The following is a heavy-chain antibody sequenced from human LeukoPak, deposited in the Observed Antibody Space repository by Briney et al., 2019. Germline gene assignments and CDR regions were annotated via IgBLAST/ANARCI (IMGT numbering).Heavy chain of an antibody. V-gene: IGHV1-2*06. CDR1: GYTFTGYY. D-gene: IGHD2-15*01. CDR3: ARSDIVVVVAALWFDP. J-gene: IGHJ5*02. CDR2: INPNNGGT. Sequence: ASVKVSCKASGYTFTGYYIHWVRQAPGQGLEWMGRINPNNGGTNYAQKFQGRVTMTTDTSTSTAYMELRSLRSDDTAVYYCARSDIVVVVAALWFDPWGQGTLVTVSS.